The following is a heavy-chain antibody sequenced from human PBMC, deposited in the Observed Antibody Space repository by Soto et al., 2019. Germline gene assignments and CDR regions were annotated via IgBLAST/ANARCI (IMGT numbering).Heavy chain of an antibody. CDR2: IIPIFGTA. CDR1: GGTFSSYA. CDR3: ARETDDILTGYPAGYFDY. D-gene: IGHD3-9*01. V-gene: IGHV1-69*12. J-gene: IGHJ4*02. Sequence: QVQLVQSGAEVKKPGSSVKVSCKASGGTFSSYAISWVRQAPGQGLEWMGGIIPIFGTANYAQKFQGRVTITADESTSTAYMELSSLRSEDTAVYYCARETDDILTGYPAGYFDYWGQGTLVTVSS.